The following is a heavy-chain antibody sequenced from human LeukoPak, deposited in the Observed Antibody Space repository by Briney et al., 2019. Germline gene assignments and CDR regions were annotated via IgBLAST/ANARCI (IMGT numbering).Heavy chain of an antibody. J-gene: IGHJ4*02. CDR1: GGSISSSSYY. CDR3: ARRPACYYDSSGYYFDY. CDR2: IYYSGST. Sequence: SETLSLTCTVPGGSISSSSYYWGWIRQPPGKGLEWIGSIYYSGSTYYNPSLKSRVTISVDTSKNQFSLKLSSVTAADTAVYYCARRPACYYDSSGYYFDYWGQGTLVTVSS. V-gene: IGHV4-39*01. D-gene: IGHD3-22*01.